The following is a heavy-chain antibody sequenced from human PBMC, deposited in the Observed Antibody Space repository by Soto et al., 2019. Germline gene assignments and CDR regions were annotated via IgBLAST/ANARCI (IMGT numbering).Heavy chain of an antibody. Sequence: GESLKISCKGSGYGFAGYWIGWVRQMPGKGLEWMGIIFPADSQTRYSPSFQGQVTMSADKSINIAYLQWSSLEASDTAIYYCARFGGATFTAQYFDYWGQGTLVTVSS. CDR1: GYGFAGYW. V-gene: IGHV5-51*01. J-gene: IGHJ4*02. CDR2: IFPADSQT. D-gene: IGHD3-16*01. CDR3: ARFGGATFTAQYFDY.